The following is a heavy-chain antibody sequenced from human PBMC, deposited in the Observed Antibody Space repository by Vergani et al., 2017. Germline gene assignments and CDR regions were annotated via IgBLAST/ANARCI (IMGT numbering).Heavy chain of an antibody. CDR1: GGTFSSYA. J-gene: IGHJ6*03. CDR3: ASSPRYCSSTSCYEYYYYMDV. V-gene: IGHV1-69*01. Sequence: QVQLVQSGAEVKKPGSSVKVSCKASGGTFSSYAISWVRQAPGPGLEWMGGIIPIFGTANYAQKVQGRVTITADESTSTAYMELSSLRAEDTAVYYCASSPRYCSSTSCYEYYYYMDVWGKGTTVTVSS. CDR2: IIPIFGTA. D-gene: IGHD2-2*01.